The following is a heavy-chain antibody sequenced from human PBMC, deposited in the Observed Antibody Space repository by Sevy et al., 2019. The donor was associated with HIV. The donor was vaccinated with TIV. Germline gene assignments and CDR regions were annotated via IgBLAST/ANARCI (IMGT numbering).Heavy chain of an antibody. Sequence: GGSLRLSCAASGFTFSDYYMSWIRQAPGKGLEWVSYISSSSSYTNYADSVKGRFTISRDNAKNSLYLQMNSLRAEDTAVYYCARGGVVTDLWDYWGQGTLVTVSS. J-gene: IGHJ4*02. CDR1: GFTFSDYY. V-gene: IGHV3-11*06. D-gene: IGHD3-3*01. CDR3: ARGGVVTDLWDY. CDR2: ISSSSSYT.